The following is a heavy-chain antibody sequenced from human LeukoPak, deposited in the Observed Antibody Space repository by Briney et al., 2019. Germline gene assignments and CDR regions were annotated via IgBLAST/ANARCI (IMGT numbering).Heavy chain of an antibody. CDR1: GFIFRNAW. Sequence: GGSLRLSCAASGFIFRNAWMSWVRQAPGKGLEWVSGISGSGGTTYYADSVKGRFTISRDNSKNTLYLQMNSLRAEDTAVYYCARGPGAFDIWGQGTMVTVSS. J-gene: IGHJ3*02. D-gene: IGHD2-2*01. CDR3: ARGPGAFDI. CDR2: ISGSGGTT. V-gene: IGHV3-23*01.